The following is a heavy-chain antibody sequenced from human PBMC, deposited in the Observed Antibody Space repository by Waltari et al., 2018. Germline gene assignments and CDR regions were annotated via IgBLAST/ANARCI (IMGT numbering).Heavy chain of an antibody. J-gene: IGHJ6*02. Sequence: QVQLVQSGVEVKKPGASVEVSCKSSGYNFIKFGVSWVRKAPGQGLEWMGWISGSNTNTDYAQEFKDRVTMTTDPSTSTAYMEVRSLRPDDTAVYYCTRDQTYDGSGYITLGGAMDVWGQGTSVTVS. CDR2: ISGSNTNT. D-gene: IGHD3-22*01. CDR1: GYNFIKFG. V-gene: IGHV1-18*01. CDR3: TRDQTYDGSGYITLGGAMDV.